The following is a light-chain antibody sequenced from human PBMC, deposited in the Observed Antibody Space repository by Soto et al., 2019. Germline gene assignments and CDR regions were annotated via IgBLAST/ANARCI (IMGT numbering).Light chain of an antibody. Sequence: DIQMTQSPSTLSASVGDRVTITCRASQSISSWLAWYQQKPGKAPKLLIYDASSLESGVPSRLSGSGSGTEFTLTISSLQPDDFATYYCQQYNSYREFGQGTKVEIK. CDR3: QQYNSYRE. CDR1: QSISSW. CDR2: DAS. V-gene: IGKV1-5*01. J-gene: IGKJ1*01.